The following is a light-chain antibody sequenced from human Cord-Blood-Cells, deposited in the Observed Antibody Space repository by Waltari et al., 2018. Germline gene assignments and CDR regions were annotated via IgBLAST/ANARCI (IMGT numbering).Light chain of an antibody. CDR1: QSISSY. J-gene: IGKJ2*01. CDR2: AAS. Sequence: DIQMTQSPSSLSASVGDRVTITCRASQSISSYLNWYQQKPGKAPKLLIYAASSLQSGVPSRFSGSGSGTEFTLTISSLQPEDFATYYCQQSYSTHTFGQGTKLEIK. CDR3: QQSYSTHT. V-gene: IGKV1-39*01.